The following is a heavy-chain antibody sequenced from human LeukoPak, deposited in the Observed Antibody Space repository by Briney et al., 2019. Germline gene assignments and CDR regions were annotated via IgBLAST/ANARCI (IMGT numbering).Heavy chain of an antibody. CDR3: ARRLLGGSGSFDY. Sequence: GESLKISCKGSGYSFTSHWIGWIRQMPGKGLEWMGLIHPLDSDSRYSPSFQGQVTMSADKSINTVYLQWRSLKASDTAMYFCARRLLGGSGSFDYWGQGTVVTVSS. CDR2: IHPLDSDS. J-gene: IGHJ4*02. CDR1: GYSFTSHW. D-gene: IGHD3-10*01. V-gene: IGHV5-51*01.